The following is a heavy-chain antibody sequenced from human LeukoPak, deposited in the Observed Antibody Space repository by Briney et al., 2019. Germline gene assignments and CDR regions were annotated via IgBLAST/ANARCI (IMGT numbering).Heavy chain of an antibody. CDR2: IYTSGST. V-gene: IGHV4-4*07. J-gene: IGHJ5*02. D-gene: IGHD2-2*01. CDR1: GGSISSYY. Sequence: SETLSLTCTVSGGSISSYYWSWIRQPAGKGLEWIGRIYTSGSTNYNPSLKSRVTMSVDTSKNQFSLKLSSVTAADTAVYYCARENVVPAAIVYNWLDPWGQGTLVTVSS. CDR3: ARENVVPAAIVYNWLDP.